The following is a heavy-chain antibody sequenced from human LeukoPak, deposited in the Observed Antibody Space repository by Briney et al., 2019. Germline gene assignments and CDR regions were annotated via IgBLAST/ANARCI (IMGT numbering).Heavy chain of an antibody. CDR1: GFSLSTSGMR. Sequence: GPALVKPTQTLTLTCTFSGFSLSTSGMRVRWIRQPPGKALEWLARIDWDDDKFYNSTLETRLTISKDTSKNQVVLTMANIGAVDTATYYCARLKYGNNYFDYWGPGILVTASS. V-gene: IGHV2-70*04. CDR3: ARLKYGNNYFDY. J-gene: IGHJ4*02. CDR2: IDWDDDK. D-gene: IGHD2/OR15-2a*01.